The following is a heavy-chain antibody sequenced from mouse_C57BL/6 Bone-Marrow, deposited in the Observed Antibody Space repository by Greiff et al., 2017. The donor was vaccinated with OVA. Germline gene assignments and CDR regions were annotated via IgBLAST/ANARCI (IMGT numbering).Heavy chain of an antibody. D-gene: IGHD3-3*01. CDR1: GFTFSSYT. V-gene: IGHV5-9*01. Sequence: EVHLVESGGGLVKPGGSLKLSCAASGFTFSSYTMSWVRQTPEKRLEWVATISGGGGNTYYPDSVKGRFTISRDNAKNTLYLQMSSLRSEDTALYYCARHEGPRFAYWGQGTLVTVSA. J-gene: IGHJ3*01. CDR3: ARHEGPRFAY. CDR2: ISGGGGNT.